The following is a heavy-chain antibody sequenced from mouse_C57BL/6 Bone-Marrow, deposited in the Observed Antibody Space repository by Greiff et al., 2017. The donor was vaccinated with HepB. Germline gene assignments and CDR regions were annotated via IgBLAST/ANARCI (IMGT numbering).Heavy chain of an antibody. J-gene: IGHJ4*01. CDR1: GFSLSTSGMG. CDR2: IYWDDDK. D-gene: IGHD2-1*01. Sequence: QVTLKESGPGILQSSQTLSLTCSFSGFSLSTSGMGVSWIRQPSGKGLEWLAHIYWDDDKRYNPSLKSRLTISKDTSRNQVFLKITSVDTADTATYYCARRDYGNYPYYAMDYWGQGTSVTVSS. V-gene: IGHV8-12*01. CDR3: ARRDYGNYPYYAMDY.